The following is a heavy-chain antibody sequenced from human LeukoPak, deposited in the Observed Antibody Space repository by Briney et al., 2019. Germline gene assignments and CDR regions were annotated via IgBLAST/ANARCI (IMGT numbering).Heavy chain of an antibody. Sequence: GGSLRLSCAASGFTFSSYGMHWVRQAPGKGLEWVSSISSSSSYIYYADSVKGRFTISRDNAKNSLYLQMNSLRAEDTAVYYCARGERKTAIAVAGKIGYWGQGTLVTVSS. J-gene: IGHJ4*02. CDR3: ARGERKTAIAVAGKIGY. D-gene: IGHD6-19*01. V-gene: IGHV3-21*01. CDR2: ISSSSSYI. CDR1: GFTFSSYG.